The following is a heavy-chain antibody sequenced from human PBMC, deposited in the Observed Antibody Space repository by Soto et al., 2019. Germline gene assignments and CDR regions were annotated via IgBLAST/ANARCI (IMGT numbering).Heavy chain of an antibody. CDR1: GYTFTSYA. CDR2: INAGNGKT. CDR3: ARAQKTYRYCSGGSCNYFDY. Sequence: ASVKVSCKASGYTFTSYAMHWVRQAPGQRLEWMGWINAGNGKTKYSQKFQGRVTITRDTSASKAYMELSSLRSEDTAVYYCARAQKTYRYCSGGSCNYFDYWGQGTLVTASS. D-gene: IGHD2-15*01. J-gene: IGHJ4*02. V-gene: IGHV1-3*01.